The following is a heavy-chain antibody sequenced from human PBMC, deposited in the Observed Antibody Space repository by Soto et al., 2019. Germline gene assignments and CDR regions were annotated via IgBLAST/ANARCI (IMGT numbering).Heavy chain of an antibody. D-gene: IGHD2-21*01. CDR2: IKSIIAGGTT. V-gene: IGHV3-15*01. CDR3: STYSTQTFCDGAPCYSVQTTIHDS. CDR1: GFTFSNGW. J-gene: IGHJ4*02. Sequence: EVQLVESGGGLVEPGGSLRLSCAASGFTFSNGWMSWVRQAPGKGLEWVGRIKSIIAGGTTDYSAPVKGRFSISRYDSKDWFYLQMNRLISEDTAVYYCSTYSTQTFCDGAPCYSVQTTIHDSWGQGTLVTVSS.